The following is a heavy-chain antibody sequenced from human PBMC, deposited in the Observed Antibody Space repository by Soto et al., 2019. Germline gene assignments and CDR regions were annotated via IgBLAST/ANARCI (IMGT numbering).Heavy chain of an antibody. CDR3: ARLTIFGVVYGMDV. D-gene: IGHD3-3*01. CDR1: GGSISSSSYY. V-gene: IGHV4-39*01. Sequence: SETLSLTCTVSGGSISSSSYYWGWIRQPPGKGLEWIGSIYYSGSTYYNPSLKSRVTISVDTSKNQFSLKLSSVTAADAAVYYCARLTIFGVVYGMDVWGQGTTVTVSS. CDR2: IYYSGST. J-gene: IGHJ6*02.